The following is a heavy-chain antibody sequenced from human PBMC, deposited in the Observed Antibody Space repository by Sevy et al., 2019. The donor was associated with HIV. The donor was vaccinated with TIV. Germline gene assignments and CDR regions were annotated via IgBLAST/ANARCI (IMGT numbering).Heavy chain of an antibody. CDR2: IYHSGKT. CDR1: GGSISSNNYY. V-gene: IGHV4-31*03. D-gene: IGHD6-19*01. CDR3: ARDHGYSNGWFPYYYYHGMDV. J-gene: IGHJ6*02. Sequence: SETLSLTCTVSGGSISSNNYYWTWIRQHPGKGLEWIGYIYHSGKTAYNPSLNSRITISIDKSKNQFSLRLNSVSAADTAVYYCARDHGYSNGWFPYYYYHGMDVWGLWTTVTVSS.